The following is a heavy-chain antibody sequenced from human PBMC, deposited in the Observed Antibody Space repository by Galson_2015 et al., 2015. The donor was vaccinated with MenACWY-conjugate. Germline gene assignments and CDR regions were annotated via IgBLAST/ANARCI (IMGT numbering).Heavy chain of an antibody. D-gene: IGHD1-26*01. V-gene: IGHV1-46*01. Sequence: SVKVSCKASGYTFTTYYMHWVRQAPGQGLEWMGIIRPSGDDGTTYAQKFPGSVTMTRDTSTSTVYMDLSSLRSEDTAVYYCVREYRGGSFDYWGQGTLVTVSS. CDR3: VREYRGGSFDY. CDR1: GYTFTTYY. J-gene: IGHJ4*02. CDR2: IRPSGDDGT.